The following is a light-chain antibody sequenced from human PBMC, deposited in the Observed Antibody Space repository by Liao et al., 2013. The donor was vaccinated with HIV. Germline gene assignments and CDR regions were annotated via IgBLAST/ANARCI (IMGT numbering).Light chain of an antibody. V-gene: IGLV3-1*01. CDR3: QAGDSGTSYV. CDR2: QDS. Sequence: SYELTQSPSVSVSPGQTASITCSGDKLGDKYVCWYQQKPGQSPVLVIYQDSKRPSGIPERFSGSNSGNTATLTITGTQAIDEADYYCQAGDSGTSYVFGTGTKVTVL. CDR1: KLGDKY. J-gene: IGLJ1*01.